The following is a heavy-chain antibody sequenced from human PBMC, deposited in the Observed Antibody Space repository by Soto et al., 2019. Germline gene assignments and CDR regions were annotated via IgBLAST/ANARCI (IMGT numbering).Heavy chain of an antibody. V-gene: IGHV4-61*01. CDR3: ARSAGGSIVLVPADYYYGMDV. D-gene: IGHD2-2*01. J-gene: IGHJ6*02. CDR1: GGSVSSGSYY. Sequence: QVQLQESGPGLVKPSETLSLTCTVSGGSVSSGSYYWSWIRQPPGKGLEWIGYIYYSGSTNYNPALKSPVTRYVDTSKNQFSLKLIAVTAADTAVYYCARSAGGSIVLVPADYYYGMDVWGQGTTVTVSS. CDR2: IYYSGST.